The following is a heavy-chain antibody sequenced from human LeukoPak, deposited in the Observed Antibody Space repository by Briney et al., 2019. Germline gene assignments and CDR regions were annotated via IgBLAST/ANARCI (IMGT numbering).Heavy chain of an antibody. Sequence: PSETLSLTCTVSGYSISSGYYWGWIRQPPGKGLEWIGSIYHSGSTYYNPSLKSRVTISVDTSKNQFSLKLSSVTAADTAVYYCARDGAARRGAPRTTDYWGQGTLVTVSS. CDR2: IYHSGST. CDR3: ARDGAARRGAPRTTDY. CDR1: GYSISSGYY. J-gene: IGHJ4*02. V-gene: IGHV4-38-2*02. D-gene: IGHD6-6*01.